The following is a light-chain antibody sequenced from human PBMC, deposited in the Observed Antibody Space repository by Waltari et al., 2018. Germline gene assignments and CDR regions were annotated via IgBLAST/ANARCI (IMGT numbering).Light chain of an antibody. V-gene: IGLV1-40*01. CDR1: TSNIGAGHD. CDR3: QSFDNMLSGGVV. CDR2: GNN. J-gene: IGLJ2*01. Sequence: QSVLTQPPSVSGTPGQRVTISCSGSTSNIGAGHDVNWYQHLPGTAPKRLIYGNNNRPSGVPDRFSGSKSGTSASLAITGLQADDEADYFCQSFDNMLSGGVVFGGGTKLAVL.